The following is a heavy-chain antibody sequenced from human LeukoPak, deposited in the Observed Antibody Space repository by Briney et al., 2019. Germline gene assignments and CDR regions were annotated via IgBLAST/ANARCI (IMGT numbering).Heavy chain of an antibody. Sequence: SQTLSLTCLVSSGSGSSYYWTWIRQPPGKGLEWIGYIYHTGSNNYSPSLKSRVTMYVDTSKNQLSLKLSSVTAADTAMYYCARARYTNSWYAVDIGGQGTMVTVS. CDR2: IYHTGSN. CDR1: SGSGSSYY. CDR3: ARARYTNSWYAVDI. V-gene: IGHV4-59*08. J-gene: IGHJ3*02. D-gene: IGHD6-13*01.